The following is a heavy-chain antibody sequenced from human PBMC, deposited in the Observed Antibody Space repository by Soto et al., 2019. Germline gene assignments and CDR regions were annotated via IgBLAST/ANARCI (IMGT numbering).Heavy chain of an antibody. V-gene: IGHV4-4*07. J-gene: IGHJ5*02. CDR1: GASISGFY. Sequence: SETLSLTCTVSGASISGFYWSWIRKSAGKGLEWIGRIYATGTIDYNPSLKSRVMMSVDTSKKQFSLKLRSVTAADTAVYYCVRDGTKTLRDWFDPWGQGISVTVSS. CDR3: VRDGTKTLRDWFDP. D-gene: IGHD1-1*01. CDR2: IYATGTI.